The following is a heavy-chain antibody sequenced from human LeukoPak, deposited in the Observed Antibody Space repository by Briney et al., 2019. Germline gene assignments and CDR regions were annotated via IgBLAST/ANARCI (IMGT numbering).Heavy chain of an antibody. D-gene: IGHD6-13*01. CDR3: AGERPGSSSPLDY. CDR2: ISSSSRYI. CDR1: GFTFSSYS. J-gene: IGHJ4*02. Sequence: GGSLRLSCAASGFTFSSYSMNWVRQAPGKGLEWVSSISSSSRYIYYADSVKGRFTISRDNAKNSLYLQMNSLRAEDTAVYSCAGERPGSSSPLDYWGQGTLVTVSS. V-gene: IGHV3-21*01.